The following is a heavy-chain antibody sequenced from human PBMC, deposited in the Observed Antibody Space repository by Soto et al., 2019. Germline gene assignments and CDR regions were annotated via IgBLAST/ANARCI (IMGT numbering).Heavy chain of an antibody. V-gene: IGHV3-11*01. Sequence: QVQLVESGGGLVKPGGSLRLSCAASGFTFSDYYISWIRQAPGTGIEWVSYISSSGTTIYHADSVKGRFTISRDNAKNSLFLQMNSLRAEDTAVYYCARAKSIFYGMDVWGQGTTVTVSS. CDR3: ARAKSIFYGMDV. J-gene: IGHJ6*02. CDR2: ISSSGTTI. CDR1: GFTFSDYY. D-gene: IGHD2-15*01.